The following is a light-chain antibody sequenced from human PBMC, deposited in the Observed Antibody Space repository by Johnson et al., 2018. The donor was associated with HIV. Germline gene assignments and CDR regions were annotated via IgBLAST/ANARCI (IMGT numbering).Light chain of an antibody. CDR3: GTWDSSLGV. V-gene: IGLV1-51*01. Sequence: QSVLTQPPSVSAAPGQKVTISCSGSSSNIGNNYVSWYQQLPGTAHKLLIYDNNKRPSGIPDRFSGSKSGTSATLAITALQTGDEAEYSCGTWDSSLGVFGTGTKVTVL. CDR1: SSNIGNNY. CDR2: DNN. J-gene: IGLJ1*01.